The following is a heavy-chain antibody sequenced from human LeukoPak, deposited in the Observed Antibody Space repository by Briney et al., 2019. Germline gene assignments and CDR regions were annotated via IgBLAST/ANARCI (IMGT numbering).Heavy chain of an antibody. CDR1: GFTFSSYA. Sequence: TGGSLRLSCAASGFTFSSYAMSWVRQAPGKGLEWVSAISGSGGSTYYADSVEGRFTISRDNSKNTLYLQMNSLRAEDTAVYYCAKDRGHGDYFNLLDYWGQGTLVTVSS. CDR2: ISGSGGST. CDR3: AKDRGHGDYFNLLDY. V-gene: IGHV3-23*01. D-gene: IGHD4-17*01. J-gene: IGHJ4*02.